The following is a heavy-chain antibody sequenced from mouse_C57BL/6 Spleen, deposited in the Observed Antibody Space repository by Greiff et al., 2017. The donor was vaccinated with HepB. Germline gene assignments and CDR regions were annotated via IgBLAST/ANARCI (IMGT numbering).Heavy chain of an antibody. CDR3: AKPGGHYYGSSDWYFDV. CDR1: GYTFTDYN. J-gene: IGHJ1*03. CDR2: INPNNGGT. D-gene: IGHD1-1*01. V-gene: IGHV1-18*01. Sequence: EVQLQQSGPELVKPGASVKIPCKASGYTFTDYNMDWVKQSHGKSLEWIGDINPNNGGTIYNQKFKGKATLTVDKSSSTAYMELRSLTSEDTAVYYCAKPGGHYYGSSDWYFDVWGTGTTVTVSS.